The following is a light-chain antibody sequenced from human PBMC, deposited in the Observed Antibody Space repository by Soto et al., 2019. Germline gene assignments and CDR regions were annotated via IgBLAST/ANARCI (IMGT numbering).Light chain of an antibody. CDR3: CSYTTTSAYV. CDR1: FSDVGRYNS. V-gene: IGLV2-14*01. J-gene: IGLJ1*01. CDR2: EVN. Sequence: QSVPTQPASVSGSPGQSITISCTGTFSDVGRYNSVSWYQQRPGKAPKLMIFEVNNRPSGVSNRFSGSKSGNTASLAISGLQTEDEADYYCCSYTTTSAYVFGTGTKVTVL.